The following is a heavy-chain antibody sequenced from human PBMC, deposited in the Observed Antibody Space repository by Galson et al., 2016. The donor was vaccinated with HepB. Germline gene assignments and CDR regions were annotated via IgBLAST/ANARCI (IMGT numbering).Heavy chain of an antibody. Sequence: SETLSLTCVVSGDSLMSLSRWAWVRQAPGKGLEFIAEIFPTGDTTYNPSLASRVSLSLDQANNQFNLTLTSLVAADTAVYFCAKVSYYYDTSSYYIDSWGQGTLVTVSS. CDR1: GDSLMSLSR. CDR2: IFPTGDT. V-gene: IGHV4-4*02. CDR3: AKVSYYYDTSSYYIDS. J-gene: IGHJ4*02. D-gene: IGHD5-12*01.